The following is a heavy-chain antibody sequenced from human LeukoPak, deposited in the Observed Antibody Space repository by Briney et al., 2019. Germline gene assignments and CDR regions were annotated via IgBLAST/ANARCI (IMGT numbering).Heavy chain of an antibody. J-gene: IGHJ4*02. V-gene: IGHV3-64D*06. CDR2: ISSNGGST. D-gene: IGHD6-13*01. CDR3: VKDRVSISSSGYFDY. Sequence: PGGSLRLSCSASGFTFSSYAMHWVRQAPGKGLEYVSAISSNGGSTYYADSVKGRFTISRDNSKNTLYLQMNSLRAEDTAVYYCVKDRVSISSSGYFDYWGQGTLVTVSS. CDR1: GFTFSSYA.